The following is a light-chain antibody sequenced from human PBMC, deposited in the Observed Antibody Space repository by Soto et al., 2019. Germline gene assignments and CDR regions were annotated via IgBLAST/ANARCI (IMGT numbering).Light chain of an antibody. J-gene: IGKJ4*01. V-gene: IGKV3-20*01. CDR3: QQYGSTPPVT. CDR2: GAS. Sequence: EIVLTQSPGTLSLSPGERATLSCRASQSVSSDYLSWYQQKPGRPPRLLIYGASYRATGIPDRFSGGGSGTDFTLTISRLEAEDFAVYYCQQYGSTPPVTFGGGTKVDLK. CDR1: QSVSSDY.